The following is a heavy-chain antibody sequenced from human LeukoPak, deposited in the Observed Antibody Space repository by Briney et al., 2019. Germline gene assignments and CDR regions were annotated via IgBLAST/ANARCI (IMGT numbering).Heavy chain of an antibody. V-gene: IGHV4-59*08. CDR2: ISYSGST. D-gene: IGHD6-6*01. J-gene: IGHJ4*02. CDR1: GGSISSYY. Sequence: PSETLSLTCTVSGGSISSYYWSWIRQPPGKGLEWIGYISYSGSTNYNPSLKSRVTISVDTSKNQFSLKLSSVTAADTAVYYCASGYSSSFDYWGQGTLVTVPS. CDR3: ASGYSSSFDY.